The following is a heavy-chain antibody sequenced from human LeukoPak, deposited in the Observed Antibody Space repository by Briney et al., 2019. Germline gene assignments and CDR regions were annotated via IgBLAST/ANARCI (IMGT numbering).Heavy chain of an antibody. CDR1: GGSISSSSYY. D-gene: IGHD3-22*01. CDR2: IYYSGST. J-gene: IGHJ4*02. Sequence: PSETLSLTRTVSGGSISSSSYYWGWIRQPPGKGLEWIGSIYYSGSTYYNPSLKSRVTISVDTSKNQFSLKLSSVTAADTAVYYCARHSAYYYDSSGFDYWGQGTLVTVSS. CDR3: ARHSAYYYDSSGFDY. V-gene: IGHV4-39*01.